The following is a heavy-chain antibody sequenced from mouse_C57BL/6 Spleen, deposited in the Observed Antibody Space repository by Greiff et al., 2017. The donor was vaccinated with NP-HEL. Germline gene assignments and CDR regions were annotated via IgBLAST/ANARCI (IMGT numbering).Heavy chain of an antibody. Sequence: VKLQQPGAELVRPGSSVKLSCKASGYTFTSYWMHWVKQRPIQGLEWIGNIDPSDSETHYNQKFKDKATLTVDKSSSTAYMQLSSLTSEDSAVYYCARGYGSKLDYWGQGTTLTVSS. CDR1: GYTFTSYW. CDR3: ARGYGSKLDY. CDR2: IDPSDSET. J-gene: IGHJ2*01. D-gene: IGHD1-1*01. V-gene: IGHV1-52*01.